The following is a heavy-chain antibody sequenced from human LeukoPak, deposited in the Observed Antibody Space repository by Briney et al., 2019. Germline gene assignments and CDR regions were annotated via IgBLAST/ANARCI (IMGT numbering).Heavy chain of an antibody. Sequence: SGSLSLTCTVSGVSISTVYWNWGRQRPREGVGWGGRIYYSGSTNYNPSLKSRVTISVDTSKNKCSLKRSSVTAADTALYYFASHQWVLAFDIWGQGTVVTASS. J-gene: IGHJ3*02. CDR2: IYYSGST. D-gene: IGHD1-26*01. CDR1: GVSISTVY. V-gene: IGHV4-59*12. CDR3: ASHQWVLAFDI.